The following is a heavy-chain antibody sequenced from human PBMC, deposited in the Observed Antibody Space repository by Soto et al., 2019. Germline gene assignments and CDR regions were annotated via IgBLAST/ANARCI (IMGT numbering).Heavy chain of an antibody. V-gene: IGHV1-18*01. D-gene: IGHD3-3*01. J-gene: IGHJ5*02. Sequence: ASVKVSCKASGYTFTSYCISWVRQAPGQGLEWMGWISAYNGNTNYAQKLQGRVTMTTDTSTSTAYMELRSLRSDDTAVYYCARDPKAGYDFWSGSIGLGWFYPWGQGTLVTVSS. CDR1: GYTFTSYC. CDR3: ARDPKAGYDFWSGSIGLGWFYP. CDR2: ISAYNGNT.